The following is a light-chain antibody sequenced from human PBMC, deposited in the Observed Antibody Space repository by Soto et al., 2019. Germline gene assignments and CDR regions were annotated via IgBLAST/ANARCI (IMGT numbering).Light chain of an antibody. CDR3: GADHGSGSNFVV. Sequence: QSVLTQPPSSSASLGASVTLTCTLSSGYSNYKVDWYQQRPGKGPRFVMRVGTGGTVGSKGDGIPDRFSVLGSGLNRYLTIKNIQEEDESDYHCGADHGSGSNFVVFGGGTKHTVL. CDR2: VGTGGTVG. CDR1: SGYSNYK. V-gene: IGLV9-49*01. J-gene: IGLJ2*01.